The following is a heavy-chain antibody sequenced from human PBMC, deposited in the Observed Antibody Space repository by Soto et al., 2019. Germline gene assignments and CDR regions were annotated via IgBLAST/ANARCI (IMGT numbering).Heavy chain of an antibody. CDR3: ASREGAGDDAFDI. J-gene: IGHJ3*02. CDR1: GGSISSGDYY. D-gene: IGHD7-27*01. Sequence: QVQLQESGPGLVKPSQTLSLTCTVSGGSISSGDYYWSWIRQPPGKGLEWIGYIYYSGSTYYNPSLKSPVTISVDTSKNQFALKLSSVTAADTAVYYCASREGAGDDAFDIWGQGTMVTVSS. CDR2: IYYSGST. V-gene: IGHV4-30-4*01.